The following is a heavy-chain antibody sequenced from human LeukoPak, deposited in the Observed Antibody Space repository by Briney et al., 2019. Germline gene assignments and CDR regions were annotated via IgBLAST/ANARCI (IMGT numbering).Heavy chain of an antibody. V-gene: IGHV3-30-3*01. Sequence: PGRSLRLSCGASGFTFSHYAMHWVRQAPGKGLEWVAVISYDGTNEYYAYSVKGRFTISRDNSKNTLYLQMNSLRAEDTAVYYCARDSGSGWYFDYWGQGTLVTVSS. CDR1: GFTFSHYA. CDR2: ISYDGTNE. J-gene: IGHJ4*02. D-gene: IGHD6-19*01. CDR3: ARDSGSGWYFDY.